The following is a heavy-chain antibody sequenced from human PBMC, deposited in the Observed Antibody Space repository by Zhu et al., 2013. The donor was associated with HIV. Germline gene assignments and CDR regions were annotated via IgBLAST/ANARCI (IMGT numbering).Heavy chain of an antibody. CDR1: GYTFTSHY. V-gene: IGHV1-2*02. CDR3: ARDNNWGPDY. D-gene: IGHD7-27*01. CDR2: IHPYSGNT. J-gene: IGHJ4*02. Sequence: QVQLEQSGAEVEKPGASIKVSCKTSGYTFTSHYLHWIRQAPGQGLEWMGWIHPYSGNTNYAQQFQDRLSVTRDTSISTFYMELTSLTSDDTAVYFCARDNNWGPDYWGQGTLITVSS.